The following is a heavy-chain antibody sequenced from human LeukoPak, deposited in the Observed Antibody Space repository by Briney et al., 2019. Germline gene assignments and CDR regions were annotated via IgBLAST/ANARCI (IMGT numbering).Heavy chain of an antibody. CDR3: ARAGYYDSSGYYWPHAFDI. J-gene: IGHJ3*02. CDR2: IGTAGDT. D-gene: IGHD3-22*01. V-gene: IGHV3-13*01. Sequence: PGGSLRLSCAASGFTFSSYDMYWVRQATGKGLEWVSAIGTAGDTYYPGSVKGRFTISRENAKNSLYLQMNSLRAGDTAVYYCARAGYYDSSGYYWPHAFDIWGQGTMVTVSS. CDR1: GFTFSSYD.